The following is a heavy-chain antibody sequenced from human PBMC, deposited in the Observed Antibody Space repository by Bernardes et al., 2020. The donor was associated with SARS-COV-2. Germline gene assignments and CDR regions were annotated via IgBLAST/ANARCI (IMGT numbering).Heavy chain of an antibody. CDR2: FDPEDGET. J-gene: IGHJ5*02. D-gene: IGHD1-26*01. CDR3: ATAAVAQVVGATTFTWFDP. V-gene: IGHV1-24*01. CDR1: GYTLTVLS. Sequence: ASVKVSCKVSGYTLTVLSMHWVRQAPGKGLEWMGGFDPEDGETIYAQKFQGRVTMTEDTSTDTAYMELSSLRSEDTAVYYCATAAVAQVVGATTFTWFDPWGQGTLVTVSS.